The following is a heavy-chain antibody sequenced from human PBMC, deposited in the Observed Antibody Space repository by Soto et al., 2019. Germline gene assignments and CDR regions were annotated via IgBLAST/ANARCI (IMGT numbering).Heavy chain of an antibody. D-gene: IGHD1-7*01. CDR2: IYRGGST. CDR3: ARSPCVVLGTTLPDY. CDR1: GFTVSSTY. V-gene: IGHV3-66*01. J-gene: IGHJ4*02. Sequence: EVQLVESGGVLVQPGWSLRLSCAASGFTVSSTYMNWVRQAPAKGLEWVSIIYRGGSTYYADSVKGRFTISRDNSENTLYLQMNSMRAEDTAVYYCARSPCVVLGTTLPDYWGQGTLVTVSS.